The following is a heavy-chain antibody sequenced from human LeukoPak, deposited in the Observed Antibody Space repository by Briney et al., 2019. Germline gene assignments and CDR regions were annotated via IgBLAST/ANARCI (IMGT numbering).Heavy chain of an antibody. CDR3: TTERTGYYYDSSGYREIYYFDY. V-gene: IGHV3-15*01. D-gene: IGHD3-22*01. CDR2: IKSKTDGWTT. J-gene: IGHJ4*02. Sequence: GGSLRLSCAASGFTFSNAWMSWVRQAPGKGLEWVGRIKSKTDGWTTDYAAPVKGRFTISRDDSKNTLYLQMNSLKTEDTAVYYCTTERTGYYYDSSGYREIYYFDYWGQGPRSPSPQ. CDR1: GFTFSNAW.